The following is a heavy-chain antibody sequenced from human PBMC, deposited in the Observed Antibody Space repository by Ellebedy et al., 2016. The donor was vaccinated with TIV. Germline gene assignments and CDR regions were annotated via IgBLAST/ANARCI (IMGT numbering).Heavy chain of an antibody. J-gene: IGHJ4*02. V-gene: IGHV3-23*01. CDR3: AKDTYTASSWRTSFDY. Sequence: GESLKISXAASGFTFSSYAMSWVRQAPGKGLEWVSAISGSGGSTYYADSVKGRFTISRDNSKNTLYLQMNSLRAEDTALYYCAKDTYTASSWRTSFDYWGQGTLVTVSS. D-gene: IGHD6-13*01. CDR2: ISGSGGST. CDR1: GFTFSSYA.